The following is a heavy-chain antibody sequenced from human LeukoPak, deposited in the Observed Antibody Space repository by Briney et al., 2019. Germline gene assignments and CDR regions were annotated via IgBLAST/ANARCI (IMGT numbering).Heavy chain of an antibody. CDR1: GGSISSSSYY. J-gene: IGHJ4*02. CDR3: ARQRDFWSQYYFDY. CDR2: IYYSGST. Sequence: PSETLSLTCTVSGGSISSSSYYWGWIRQPPGKGLEWIGSIYYSGSTYYNPSHKSRVTISVDTSKNQFSLKLSSVTAADTAVYYCARQRDFWSQYYFDYWGQGTLVTVSS. D-gene: IGHD3-3*01. V-gene: IGHV4-39*01.